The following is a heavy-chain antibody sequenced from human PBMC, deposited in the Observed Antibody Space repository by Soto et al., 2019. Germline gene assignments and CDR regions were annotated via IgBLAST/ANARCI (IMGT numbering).Heavy chain of an antibody. CDR3: AKGSPVVAAVDWFEP. CDR2: ISGSGGST. J-gene: IGHJ5*02. CDR1: GFTFADYA. Sequence: EVQLLESGGGLVQPGGSLRLSCAASGFTFADYAMTWVRQAPGKGLEWVSAISGSGGSTYYADSVKGRFTISRDNSKNTLYLQMNSPGAADTAVYYCAKGSPVVAAVDWFEPWGQGTLVTVSS. V-gene: IGHV3-23*01. D-gene: IGHD2-15*01.